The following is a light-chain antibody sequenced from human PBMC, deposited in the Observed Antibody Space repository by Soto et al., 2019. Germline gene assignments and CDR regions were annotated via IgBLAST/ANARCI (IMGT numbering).Light chain of an antibody. V-gene: IGLV8-61*01. CDR1: SGSVSPSYY. Sequence: QTVVTQEPSFSVSPGGTVTLTCGLSSGSVSPSYYPGWFQQTPGQAPRALIYTTNTRSSGVPDRFSGSILGNKAALTITGAQADDESDYYCVLYMGSGIWVFGGGTNHTVL. J-gene: IGLJ3*02. CDR3: VLYMGSGIWV. CDR2: TTN.